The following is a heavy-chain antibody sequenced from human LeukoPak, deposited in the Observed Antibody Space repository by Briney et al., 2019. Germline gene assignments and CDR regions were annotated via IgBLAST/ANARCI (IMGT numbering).Heavy chain of an antibody. D-gene: IGHD5/OR15-5a*01. Sequence: GGSLRLSCAASGFTFSSYGMHWVRQAPGKGLEWVAVISYDGSNKYYADSVKGRFTISGDNSKNTLYLQMNSLRAEDTAVYYCAKVRYSVYPRSKGWALDYWGQGTLVTVSS. V-gene: IGHV3-30*18. CDR3: AKVRYSVYPRSKGWALDY. CDR2: ISYDGSNK. CDR1: GFTFSSYG. J-gene: IGHJ4*02.